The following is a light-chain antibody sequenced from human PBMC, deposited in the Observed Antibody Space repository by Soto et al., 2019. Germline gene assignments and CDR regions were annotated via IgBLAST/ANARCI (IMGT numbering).Light chain of an antibody. CDR2: EDT. CDR1: SSDVGAYNY. V-gene: IGLV2-14*01. CDR3: SSYTRSSTLYV. J-gene: IGLJ1*01. Sequence: QSALTQPASVSGSPGQSITISCTGTSSDVGAYNYVCWYKQHPGKAPQLMIYEDTNRPSGVSDRFSGSKSGNTASLTISGLQAEDEADYYCSSYTRSSTLYVFGTGTKLTVL.